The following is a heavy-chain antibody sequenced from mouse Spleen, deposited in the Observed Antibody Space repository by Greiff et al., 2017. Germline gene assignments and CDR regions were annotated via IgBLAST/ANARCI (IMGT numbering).Heavy chain of an antibody. V-gene: IGHV1-53*01. Sequence: QVQLQQPGTELVKPGASVKLSCKASGYTFTSYWMHWVKQRPGQGLEWIGNINPSNGGTNYNEKFKSKATLTVDKSSSTAYMQLSSLTSEDSAVYYCARLKENLGQLGGYFDVWGTGTTVTVSS. J-gene: IGHJ1*03. CDR1: GYTFTSYW. D-gene: IGHD4-1*02. CDR3: ARLKENLGQLGGYFDV. CDR2: INPSNGGT.